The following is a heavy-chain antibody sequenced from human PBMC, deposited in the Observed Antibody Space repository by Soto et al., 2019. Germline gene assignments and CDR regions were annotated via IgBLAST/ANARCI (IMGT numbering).Heavy chain of an antibody. J-gene: IGHJ4*02. Sequence: SETLSLTCTVSGGSISSYYWSWIRQPPGKGLEWIGYIYYSGSTNYNPSLKSRVTISVDTSKNQFSLKLSSVTAADTAVYYCAREGIAAAGRLRMIDYWGQGTLVIVSS. CDR1: GGSISSYY. CDR2: IYYSGST. V-gene: IGHV4-59*01. D-gene: IGHD6-13*01. CDR3: AREGIAAAGRLRMIDY.